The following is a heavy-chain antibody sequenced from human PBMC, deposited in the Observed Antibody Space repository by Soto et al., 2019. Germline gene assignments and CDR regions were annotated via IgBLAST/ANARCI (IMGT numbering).Heavy chain of an antibody. CDR3: ARGYYDNSGYSEHFDS. J-gene: IGHJ4*01. CDR2: IYYSGST. D-gene: IGHD3-22*01. Sequence: SETLSLTCTVSGGSITSYYWSWIRQPPGKGLEWIGYIYYSGSTNSNPSLKSRVTMSVDTSKNQFSLKLSSVTAADTAVYYCARGYYDNSGYSEHFDSWGQGTLVIVSS. V-gene: IGHV4-59*01. CDR1: GGSITSYY.